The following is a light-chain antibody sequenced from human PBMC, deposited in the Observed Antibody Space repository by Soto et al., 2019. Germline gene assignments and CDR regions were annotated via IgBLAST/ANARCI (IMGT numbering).Light chain of an antibody. Sequence: ETVMTQSPATLSVSPGERATLSCRANQSVGTKLAWYQHKPGQAPRLLIYDASTRATGIPARFSGSGSGTEFTLTISSLQSEDFVVYFCQQYYNWYTYGQGTKLEIK. V-gene: IGKV3-15*01. CDR1: QSVGTK. CDR3: QQYYNWYT. CDR2: DAS. J-gene: IGKJ2*01.